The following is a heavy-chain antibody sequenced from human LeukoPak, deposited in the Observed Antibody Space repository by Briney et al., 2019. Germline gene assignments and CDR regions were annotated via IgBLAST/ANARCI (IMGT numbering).Heavy chain of an antibody. D-gene: IGHD3-10*01. V-gene: IGHV3-7*01. CDR2: INEDGSAQ. CDR3: ATRESSMARSH. J-gene: IGHJ4*02. CDR1: GFIFSDYW. Sequence: GGSLRLSCAASGFIFSDYWMNWVRQVPGKGLEWVANINEDGSAQDYVDSVRGRFSISRDNAKNSLYLQMNSLRVEDTAIYYCATRESSMARSHWGQGTLVTVSS.